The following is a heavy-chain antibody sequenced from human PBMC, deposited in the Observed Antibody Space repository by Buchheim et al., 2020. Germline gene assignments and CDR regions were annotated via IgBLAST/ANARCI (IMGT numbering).Heavy chain of an antibody. CDR3: ASIQHYYGSGSYYSDYGMDV. J-gene: IGHJ6*02. Sequence: EVQLVESGGGLVQPGGSLRLSCAASGFTFSSYEMNWVRQAPGKGLEWVSYISSSGSTIYYADSVQGRFTISRDNAKNSLYLPMNSLRAEDTAVYYCASIQHYYGSGSYYSDYGMDVWGQGTT. D-gene: IGHD3-10*01. CDR2: ISSSGSTI. V-gene: IGHV3-48*03. CDR1: GFTFSSYE.